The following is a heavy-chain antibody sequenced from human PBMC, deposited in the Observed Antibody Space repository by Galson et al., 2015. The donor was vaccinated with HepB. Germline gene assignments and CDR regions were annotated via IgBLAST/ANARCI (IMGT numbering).Heavy chain of an antibody. CDR2: INPNSGGT. D-gene: IGHD6-6*01. CDR1: GYTFIGYY. Sequence: SVKVSCKASGYTFIGYYIHWVRQAPGQGLEWMGWINPNSGGTNNAQNFQGRVTMTRDTSISTAYMELSRLRSDDTAVYYCAKDTGRSSLGHWGQGAQVTVSS. V-gene: IGHV1-2*02. J-gene: IGHJ4*02. CDR3: AKDTGRSSLGH.